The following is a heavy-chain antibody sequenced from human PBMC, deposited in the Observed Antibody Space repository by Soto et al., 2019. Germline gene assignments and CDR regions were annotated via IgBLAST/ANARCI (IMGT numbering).Heavy chain of an antibody. CDR3: ARGGPGAREYNYYYYYYMDF. CDR2: IYYSGST. D-gene: IGHD6-6*01. J-gene: IGHJ6*03. CDR1: GGSISSYY. V-gene: IGHV4-59*01. Sequence: QVQLQESGPGLVKPSETLSLTCTVSGGSISSYYWSWIRQPPGKGLEWIGYIYYSGSTNYNPSLKSRVTISVATSKAQFSLKLISVTAADTSVYYWARGGPGAREYNYYYYYYMDFWGKGTTVTVSS.